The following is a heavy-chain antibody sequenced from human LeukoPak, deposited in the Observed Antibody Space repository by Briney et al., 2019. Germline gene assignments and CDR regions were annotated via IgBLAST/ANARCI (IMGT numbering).Heavy chain of an antibody. V-gene: IGHV3-30*02. Sequence: GGSLRLSCAASGFTFSSYGMHWVRQAPGKGLEWVAFIRYDGSNKYYADSVKGRFTISRDNYKSTLYLKMNSLRAEDTAVYYCAKGGRSSGWYGAYWGQGTLVTVSS. CDR3: AKGGRSSGWYGAY. CDR1: GFTFSSYG. CDR2: IRYDGSNK. J-gene: IGHJ4*02. D-gene: IGHD6-19*01.